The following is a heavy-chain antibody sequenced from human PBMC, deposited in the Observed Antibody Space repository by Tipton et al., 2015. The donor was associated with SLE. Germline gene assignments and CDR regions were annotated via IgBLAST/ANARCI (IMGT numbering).Heavy chain of an antibody. CDR1: GFTFSRYW. V-gene: IGHV3-7*01. CDR2: IKDDGSEE. CDR3: ARDVGAFDY. D-gene: IGHD1-26*01. Sequence: SLRLSCAASGFTFSRYWMTWVRQAPGKGLEWVAKIKDDGSEEYYVDSVTGRFTISRDNAKNSLYLQMNSLRAEDTAIYYCARDVGAFDYWGQGSLVTVSS. J-gene: IGHJ4*02.